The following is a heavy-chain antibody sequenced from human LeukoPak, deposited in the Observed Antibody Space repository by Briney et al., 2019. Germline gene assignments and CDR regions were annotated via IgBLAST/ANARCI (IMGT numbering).Heavy chain of an antibody. V-gene: IGHV4-34*01. Sequence: SETLSLTCAVYGGSFSGYYWTWIRQSPGKGLEWIGEINDSGRTSYKPSLRSRVIISVDTSKNQFSLKLSSVTAADTAVYFCARVEAYSYGSYLFGYWGQGTQVSVSA. J-gene: IGHJ4*02. CDR3: ARVEAYSYGSYLFGY. CDR1: GGSFSGYY. D-gene: IGHD5-24*01. CDR2: INDSGRT.